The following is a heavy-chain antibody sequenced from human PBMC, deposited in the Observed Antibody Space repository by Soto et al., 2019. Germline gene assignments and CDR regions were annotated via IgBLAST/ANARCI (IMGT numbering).Heavy chain of an antibody. V-gene: IGHV3-23*01. CDR1: GFTFSSYA. CDR2: ISGSGGST. J-gene: IGHJ4*02. CDR3: ARVGSRDILTGYSYLFDY. D-gene: IGHD3-9*01. Sequence: GGSLRLSCAASGFTFSSYAMSWARQAPGKGLEWVSAISGSGGSTYYADSVKGRFTISRDNAKNTLYLQMNSLRAEDTAVYYCARVGSRDILTGYSYLFDYWGQGTLVTVSS.